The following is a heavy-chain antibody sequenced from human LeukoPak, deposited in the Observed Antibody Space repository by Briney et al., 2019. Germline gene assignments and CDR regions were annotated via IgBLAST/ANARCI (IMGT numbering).Heavy chain of an antibody. CDR2: IYSGGST. Sequence: QAGGSLRLSCAASGFTVSSNYMSWVRQAPGKGLEWVSVIYSGGSTYYADSVKGRFTISRDNSKNTLYLQMNSLRAEDTAVYYCARESTGRNTIDDYWGQGTLVTVSS. J-gene: IGHJ4*02. V-gene: IGHV3-53*01. D-gene: IGHD1-14*01. CDR3: ARESTGRNTIDDY. CDR1: GFTVSSNY.